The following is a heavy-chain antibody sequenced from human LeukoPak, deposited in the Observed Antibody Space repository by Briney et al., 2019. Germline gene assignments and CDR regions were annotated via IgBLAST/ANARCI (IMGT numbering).Heavy chain of an antibody. CDR2: ISDIGSI. J-gene: IGHJ4*02. Sequence: TLSLTCXVSGGSISSYYWSWIRQPPGKGLEWIAYISDIGSINYNPSLKSRVTISLDTSKNQLSLKLSSVTAADTAVYYCAGHHPRNTVDFWGQGTLVTVSS. CDR3: AGHHPRNTVDF. CDR1: GGSISSYY. V-gene: IGHV4-59*08. D-gene: IGHD2-8*02.